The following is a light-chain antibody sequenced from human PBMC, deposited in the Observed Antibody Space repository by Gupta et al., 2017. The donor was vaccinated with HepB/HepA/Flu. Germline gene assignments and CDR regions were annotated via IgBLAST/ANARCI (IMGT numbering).Light chain of an antibody. CDR1: QSISTW. Sequence: DIQMTQSPSTLSASIGDRVIITCRASQSISTWLAWYQQKPGKAPKLLIYKASSLESGVPSRFSGSGSGTEFTLTISSLQPDDFATYYCQQYDSHLCSFGQGTKLEIK. CDR3: QQYDSHLCS. J-gene: IGKJ2*04. CDR2: KAS. V-gene: IGKV1-5*03.